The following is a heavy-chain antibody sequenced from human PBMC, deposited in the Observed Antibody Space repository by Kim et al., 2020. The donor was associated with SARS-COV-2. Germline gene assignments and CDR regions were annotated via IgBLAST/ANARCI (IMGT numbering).Heavy chain of an antibody. V-gene: IGHV1-8*01. Sequence: ASVKVSCKASGYIFTSNDINWVRQAPGQGLEWMGWMNPDSGNTGFAQKFQGRLTMTSNTSISTAYMELSSLRSEHTAVYFCARGANWFRYWGQGTLVTVSS. CDR2: MNPDSGNT. D-gene: IGHD3-10*01. J-gene: IGHJ4*02. CDR1: GYIFTSND. CDR3: ARGANWFRY.